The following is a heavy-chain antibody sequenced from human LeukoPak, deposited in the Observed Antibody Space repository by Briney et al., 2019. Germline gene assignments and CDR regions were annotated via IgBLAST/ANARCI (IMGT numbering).Heavy chain of an antibody. CDR3: ARHRPGIQLYYYYYYYMDV. CDR2: IYYSGST. Sequence: SPSETLSLTCTVSGGSISSGDYYWSWIRQPPGKGLEWIGYIYYSGSTYYNPSLKSRVTISVDTSKNQFSLKLSSVTAADTAVYYCARHRPGIQLYYYYYYYMDVWGKGTTVTVSS. CDR1: GGSISSGDYY. D-gene: IGHD5-18*01. V-gene: IGHV4-30-4*01. J-gene: IGHJ6*03.